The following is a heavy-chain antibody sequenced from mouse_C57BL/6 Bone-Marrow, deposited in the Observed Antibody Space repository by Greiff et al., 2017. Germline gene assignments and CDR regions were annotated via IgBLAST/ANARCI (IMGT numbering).Heavy chain of an antibody. Sequence: VQLQESGPELVKPGASVKLSCKASGYTFTSSDINWVKQRPGQGLEWIGWVYPRDGSTKYNETFKGKATLTVATSSSTAYMELHSLTSEDSAVYVCARDYGSSYWYFDVWGTGTTVTVSS. D-gene: IGHD1-1*01. CDR1: GYTFTSSD. V-gene: IGHV1-85*01. CDR2: VYPRDGST. CDR3: ARDYGSSYWYFDV. J-gene: IGHJ1*03.